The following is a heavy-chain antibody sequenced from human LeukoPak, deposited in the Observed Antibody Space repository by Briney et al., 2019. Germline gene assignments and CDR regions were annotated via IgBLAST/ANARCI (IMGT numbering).Heavy chain of an antibody. Sequence: PGGSLRLSCAASGFTFSSYAMGWVRQAPGKGPEWVSSISGSGGHTYFADSVKGRFTISRDNSKDTLDLQMNSLKVEDTAVYYCGKFRYHSNDNNYLDFNYWGQGTLVTVSS. D-gene: IGHD3-22*01. J-gene: IGHJ4*02. CDR3: GKFRYHSNDNNYLDFNY. CDR1: GFTFSSYA. CDR2: ISGSGGHT. V-gene: IGHV3-23*01.